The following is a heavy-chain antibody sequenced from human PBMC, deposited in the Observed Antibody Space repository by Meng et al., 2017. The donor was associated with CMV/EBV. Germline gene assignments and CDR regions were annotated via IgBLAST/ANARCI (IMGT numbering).Heavy chain of an antibody. CDR3: ARQVDCSSASCYGWD. Sequence: SETLSLTCTVSGGSIRSKSYYWGWIRQPPGKGLEWIGSIYYSGSTYCNPSLKSRVTISVDTSKNQFSLKLSSVTAADTAMYYCARQVDCSSASCYGWDWGQGTLVTVSS. CDR2: IYYSGST. CDR1: GGSIRSKSYY. V-gene: IGHV4-39*01. J-gene: IGHJ1*01. D-gene: IGHD2-2*01.